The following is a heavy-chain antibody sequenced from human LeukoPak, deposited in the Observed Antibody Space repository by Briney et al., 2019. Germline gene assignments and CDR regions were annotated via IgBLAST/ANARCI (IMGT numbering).Heavy chain of an antibody. J-gene: IGHJ4*02. V-gene: IGHV4-39*07. Sequence: SETLSLTCTVSGVSISSSNSYWGWIRQPPGKGLEWIGEINHSGSTNYNPSLKSRVTISVDTSKNQFSLKLSSVTAADTAVYYCARRGYSGYDYWGQGTLVTVSS. D-gene: IGHD5-12*01. CDR3: ARRGYSGYDY. CDR2: INHSGST. CDR1: GVSISSSNSY.